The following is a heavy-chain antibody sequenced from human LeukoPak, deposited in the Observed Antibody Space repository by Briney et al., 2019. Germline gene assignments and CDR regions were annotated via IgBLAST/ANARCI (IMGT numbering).Heavy chain of an antibody. CDR3: ARGPRATATQAFDI. Sequence: SETLSLTCTVSDGSITNSYWSWIRQLAGKGLEWIGRIYTTGSTNYNPPLNSRVTMSVDTSKNQFSLKLNSVTAADTAVYYCARGPRATATQAFDIWGQGTMVTVSS. J-gene: IGHJ3*02. CDR1: DGSITNSY. D-gene: IGHD2-15*01. CDR2: IYTTGST. V-gene: IGHV4-4*07.